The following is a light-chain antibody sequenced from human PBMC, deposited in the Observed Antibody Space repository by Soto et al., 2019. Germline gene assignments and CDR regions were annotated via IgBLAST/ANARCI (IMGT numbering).Light chain of an antibody. J-gene: IGKJ2*01. CDR1: QSVSSSS. V-gene: IGKV3-20*01. CDR2: GAS. CDR3: HQYCGSPLVT. Sequence: EIVLTQSPGTLSLSPGERATLSCRASQSVSSSSLAWYQQKPGQAPRLLVYGASSRAPGIPDRFSGSGSGTDFTLTIFILEPEDFALFYCHQYCGSPLVTFRQGTKLDI.